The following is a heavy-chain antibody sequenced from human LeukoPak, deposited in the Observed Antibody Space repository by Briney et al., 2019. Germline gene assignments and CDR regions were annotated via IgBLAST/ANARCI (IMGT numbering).Heavy chain of an antibody. CDR1: GRTFSSYY. CDR3: ARFFSCGGVFYSHYVHI. Sequence: GASVKLSCRASGRTFSSYYISWVRQAPGKGLEWMGKIIPICGRANYAQKLQGRVTITADKSTSTADMEVSSLRCEDSVVYYCARFFSCGGVFYSHYVHIWGQGTMVSVS. J-gene: IGHJ3*02. V-gene: IGHV1-69*02. D-gene: IGHD2-21*02. CDR2: IIPICGRA.